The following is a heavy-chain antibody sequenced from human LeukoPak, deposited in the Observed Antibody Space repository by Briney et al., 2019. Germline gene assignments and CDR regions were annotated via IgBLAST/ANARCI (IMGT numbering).Heavy chain of an antibody. CDR1: GGTFSSYA. J-gene: IGHJ4*02. CDR2: IIPILGIA. Sequence: SVKVSCKASGGTFSSYAISWVRQAPGQGLEWMGRIIPILGIANYAQKFQGRVTITADKSTSTAYMELSSLRSEDTAVYYCALGGGSSTSDYWGQGTLVTVSS. V-gene: IGHV1-69*04. D-gene: IGHD3-16*01. CDR3: ALGGGSSTSDY.